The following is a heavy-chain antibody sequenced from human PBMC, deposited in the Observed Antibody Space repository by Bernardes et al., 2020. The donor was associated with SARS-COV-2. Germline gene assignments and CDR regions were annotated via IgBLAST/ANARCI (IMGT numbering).Heavy chain of an antibody. D-gene: IGHD2-2*01. CDR2: IYYSGST. Sequence: SETLSLTCTVSGGSISSYYWSWIRQPPGKGLEWIGYIYYSGSTNYNPSLKSRVTISVDTSKNQFSLKLSSVTAVDTAVYYCARAVPAAGRQAFDIWGQGTMVTVSS. V-gene: IGHV4-59*01. CDR1: GGSISSYY. J-gene: IGHJ3*02. CDR3: ARAVPAAGRQAFDI.